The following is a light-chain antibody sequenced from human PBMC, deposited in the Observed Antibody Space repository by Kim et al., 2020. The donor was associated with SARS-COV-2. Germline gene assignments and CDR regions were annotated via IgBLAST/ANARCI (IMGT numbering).Light chain of an antibody. Sequence: GQPATNAGTGTSSGVGGYNYVSWYQHHPGKAPKLMIYEVSKRPSGVPDRFSGSKSGNTASLTVSGLQAEDEADYYCSSYAGSNMGVFGTGTKVTVL. CDR1: SSGVGGYNY. CDR3: SSYAGSNMGV. V-gene: IGLV2-8*01. J-gene: IGLJ1*01. CDR2: EVS.